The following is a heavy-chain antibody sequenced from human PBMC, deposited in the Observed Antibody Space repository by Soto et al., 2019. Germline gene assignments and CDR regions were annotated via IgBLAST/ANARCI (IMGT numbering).Heavy chain of an antibody. V-gene: IGHV4-39*01. J-gene: IGHJ5*02. Sequence: PSETLSLTCTVSGGSIDRSNYYWDWIRQPPGKGLEWIGTTYYNGNAYYNPSLKSRVTMSVDTSKNQFSLKLISVTAADTAVYYCARSVFPWGQGTLVTVSS. CDR2: TYYNGNA. CDR1: GGSIDRSNYY. CDR3: ARSVFP.